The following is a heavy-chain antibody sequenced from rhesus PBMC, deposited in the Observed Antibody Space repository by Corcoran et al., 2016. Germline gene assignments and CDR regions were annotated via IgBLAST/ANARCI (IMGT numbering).Heavy chain of an antibody. CDR1: GGSLSSSY. CDR2: IYGSGSST. Sequence: QLQLQESGPGLVKPSETLSVTCAVSGGSLSSSYWSWIRQAPGTGLEWIGYIYGSGSSTSYNPDRQSRVTLSVDTSENRVSLKLRSVTAADAAVYYCASGLEYCSSTYCSSDFYYWGQGVLVTVSS. J-gene: IGHJ4*01. V-gene: IGHV4-169*02. D-gene: IGHD2-15*01. CDR3: ASGLEYCSSTYCSSDFYY.